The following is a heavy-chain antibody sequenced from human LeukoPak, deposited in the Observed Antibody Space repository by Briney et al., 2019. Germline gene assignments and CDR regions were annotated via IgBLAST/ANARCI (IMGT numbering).Heavy chain of an antibody. V-gene: IGHV3-33*06. J-gene: IGHJ4*02. Sequence: GSSLRLSCAASGFTFSSCGMHWVRQAPGKGLEWVAVIWYDGSNKYYADSVKGRFTISRENSKNTLYLQMNSVRAEDTPVYYCPNEWVVAGTRRFLFDYWGEGTLVSVSS. CDR2: IWYDGSNK. CDR3: PNEWVVAGTRRFLFDY. D-gene: IGHD2-15*01. CDR1: GFTFSSCG.